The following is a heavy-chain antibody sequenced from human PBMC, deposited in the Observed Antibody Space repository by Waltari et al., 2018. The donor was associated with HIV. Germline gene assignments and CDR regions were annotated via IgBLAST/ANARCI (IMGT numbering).Heavy chain of an antibody. CDR2: IRSKAYGGTT. V-gene: IGHV3-49*03. CDR3: TRDGLYYDFWSGYPGY. Sequence: EVQLVESGGGLVQPGRSLRLSCTASGFTFGDYVMSWLRQAPGKGQEWVGFIRSKAYGGTTEDAASVKGRFTISRDDSKSIAYLQMNSLKTEDTAVYYCTRDGLYYDFWSGYPGYWGQGTLVTVSS. D-gene: IGHD3-3*01. J-gene: IGHJ4*02. CDR1: GFTFGDYV.